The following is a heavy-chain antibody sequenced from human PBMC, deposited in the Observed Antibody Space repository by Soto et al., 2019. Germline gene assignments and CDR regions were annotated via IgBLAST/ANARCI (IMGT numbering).Heavy chain of an antibody. V-gene: IGHV3-30*18. Sequence: QVQLVESGGGVVQPGRSLRLSCAASGFTFSSYGMHWVRQAPGKGLEWVAVISYDGSNKYYADSVKGRFTISRDNSKNTLYLQMNSLRAEDTAVYYCAKVGSSGCRGGYYYYYYYMDVWGKGTTVTVSS. CDR1: GFTFSSYG. J-gene: IGHJ6*03. CDR3: AKVGSSGCRGGYYYYYYYMDV. CDR2: ISYDGSNK. D-gene: IGHD6-19*01.